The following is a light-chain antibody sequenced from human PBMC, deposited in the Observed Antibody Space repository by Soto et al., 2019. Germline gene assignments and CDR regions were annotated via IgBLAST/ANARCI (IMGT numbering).Light chain of an antibody. Sequence: LTQSQATLSVSTGERATLSYMSVLVFVTNSAWYQQEFGQSTRLLIYDVSNMATCVQAWVSGTRSDTDFCRTIIRLQSEDSAVYFCQQYNNWPFSFGQGRLLE. V-gene: IGKV3-15*01. J-gene: IGKJ5*01. CDR3: QQYNNWPFS. CDR1: LVFVTN. CDR2: DVS.